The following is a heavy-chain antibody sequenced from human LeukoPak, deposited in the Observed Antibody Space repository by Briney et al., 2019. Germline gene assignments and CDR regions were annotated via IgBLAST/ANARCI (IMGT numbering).Heavy chain of an antibody. J-gene: IGHJ6*02. CDR1: GFTFSSYS. CDR2: ISSSSSYI. D-gene: IGHD6-19*01. CDR3: ARGSSGWTPDYYYYGMDV. Sequence: PGGFLRLSCAASGFTFSSYSMNWVRQAPGKGLEWVSSISSSSSYIYYADSVKGRFTISRDNAKNSLYLQMNSLRAEDTAVYYCARGSSGWTPDYYYYGMDVWGQGTTVTVSS. V-gene: IGHV3-21*01.